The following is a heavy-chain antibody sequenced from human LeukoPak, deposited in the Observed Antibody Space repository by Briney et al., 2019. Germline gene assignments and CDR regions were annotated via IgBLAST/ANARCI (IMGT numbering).Heavy chain of an antibody. V-gene: IGHV1-2*02. CDR2: INPNSGGT. CDR3: ARSSRASSSWPDY. D-gene: IGHD6-13*01. J-gene: IGHJ4*02. Sequence: ASVKVSCKASGYTFSDYYMHWVRQAPGQGLEWMGWINPNSGGTNYAQKFQGRVTMTRDTSISTAYMELSRLRSDDTAVYYCARSSRASSSWPDYWGQGTLVTVSS. CDR1: GYTFSDYY.